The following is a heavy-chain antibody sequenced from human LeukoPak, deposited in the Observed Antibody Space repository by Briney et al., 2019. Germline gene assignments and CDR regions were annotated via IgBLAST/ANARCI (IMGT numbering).Heavy chain of an antibody. CDR2: IYYSGST. CDR3: ARDPGYYFDY. CDR1: GGSISSYY. J-gene: IGHJ4*02. Sequence: RTSETLSLTCTVSGGSISSYYWGWIRQPPGKGLEWIGYIYYSGSTNYNPSLKSRVTISVDTSKNQFSLKLSSVTAADTAVYYCARDPGYYFDYWGQGTLVTVSS. V-gene: IGHV4-59*01.